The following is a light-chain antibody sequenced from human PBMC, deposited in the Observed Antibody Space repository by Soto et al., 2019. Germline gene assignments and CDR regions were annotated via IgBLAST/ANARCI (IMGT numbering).Light chain of an antibody. CDR2: STS. J-gene: IGKJ1*01. CDR1: QSVTSGY. Sequence: LTQSPGTLSLSPGERATLSCGASQSVTSGYSAWYRQKPGQAPGLLIYSTSRRASGIPDRFSGSGSRTEFTLTISRLEPEDFAVYFCQQYGTTPQTFGQGTKVDIK. V-gene: IGKV3-20*01. CDR3: QQYGTTPQT.